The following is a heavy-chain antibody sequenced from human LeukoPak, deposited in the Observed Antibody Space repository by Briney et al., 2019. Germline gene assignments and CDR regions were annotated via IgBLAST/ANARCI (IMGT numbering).Heavy chain of an antibody. CDR1: GYSFTNYW. D-gene: IGHD1-26*01. V-gene: IGHV5-51*01. Sequence: KHGESLKISCKGSGYSFTNYWIGWVRQMPGKGLEWMGIIYPGDSDTRYSPSFQGQVTISADKSISTAYLQWSSLKASDTAMYYCARRGATLKTLVDYWGQGTLVTVSS. J-gene: IGHJ4*02. CDR2: IYPGDSDT. CDR3: ARRGATLKTLVDY.